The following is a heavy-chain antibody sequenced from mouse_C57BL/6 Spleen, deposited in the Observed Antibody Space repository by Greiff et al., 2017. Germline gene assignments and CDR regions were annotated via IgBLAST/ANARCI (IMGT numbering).Heavy chain of an antibody. CDR3: ARGGVYYSNYFDY. CDR2: IYPGSGST. Sequence: QVQLQQPGAELVKPGASVKMSCTASGYTFTSYWITWVKQRPGQGLEWIGDIYPGSGSTNYNEKFKSKATLTVDTSSSTAYMQLSSLTSEDSAVYYCARGGVYYSNYFDYCGQGATLTVSS. D-gene: IGHD2-5*01. CDR1: GYTFTSYW. V-gene: IGHV1-55*01. J-gene: IGHJ2*01.